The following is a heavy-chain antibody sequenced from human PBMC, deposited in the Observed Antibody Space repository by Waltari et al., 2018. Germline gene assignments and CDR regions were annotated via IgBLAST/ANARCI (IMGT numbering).Heavy chain of an antibody. CDR2: IYYSGST. V-gene: IGHV4-39*07. D-gene: IGHD6-6*01. Sequence: QLQLQESGPGLVKPSETLSLTCTVSGGSISSSSYYWGWIRQPPGKGLEWIGGIYYSGSTYYNPSLKSRVTISVDTSKNQFSLKLSSVTAADTAVYYCARDVAAARSYYMDVWGKGTTVTISS. CDR3: ARDVAAARSYYMDV. CDR1: GGSISSSSYY. J-gene: IGHJ6*03.